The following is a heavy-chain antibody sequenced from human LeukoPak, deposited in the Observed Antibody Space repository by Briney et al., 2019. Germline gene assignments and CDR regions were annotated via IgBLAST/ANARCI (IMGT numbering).Heavy chain of an antibody. D-gene: IGHD3-3*01. CDR1: GGSISIGSYY. Sequence: SETLSLTCTVSGGSISIGSYYWSWIRQPAGKGLEWIGRMYTSGSTNYNPSLKSRVTISVDTSKNQFSLKLSPVTAADTAVYYCARFDLLDAFDIWGQGTMVTVSS. J-gene: IGHJ3*02. CDR3: ARFDLLDAFDI. CDR2: MYTSGST. V-gene: IGHV4-61*02.